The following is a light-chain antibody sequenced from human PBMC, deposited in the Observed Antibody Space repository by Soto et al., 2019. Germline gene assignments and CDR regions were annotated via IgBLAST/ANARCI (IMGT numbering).Light chain of an antibody. J-gene: IGLJ2*01. Sequence: QLVLTQSPSASASLGASVKLTCTLSSGHSSYIIAWHQQQPEKGPRYLMKLSSDGSHTKGDGIPDRFSGSSSGAERYLTISRLQSEDEADYYCQTWGTGIVVFGGGTKLTVL. CDR2: LSSDGSH. CDR3: QTWGTGIVV. CDR1: SGHSSYI. V-gene: IGLV4-69*01.